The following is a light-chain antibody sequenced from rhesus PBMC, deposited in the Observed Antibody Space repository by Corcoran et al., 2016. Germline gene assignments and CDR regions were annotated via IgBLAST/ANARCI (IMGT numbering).Light chain of an antibody. CDR2: EVS. Sequence: DIVMTQTPLSLPVTPGEPASISCRSSQSLLDSEDGNTYLDWYLQKPGQSPQLLSYEVSNRASGVPDRFRGSGSDTDFTLKISRVEAEDVGVYYCMQALEFPWTFGQGTKVEIK. J-gene: IGKJ1*01. V-gene: IGKV2-104*02. CDR1: QSLLDSEDGNTY. CDR3: MQALEFPWT.